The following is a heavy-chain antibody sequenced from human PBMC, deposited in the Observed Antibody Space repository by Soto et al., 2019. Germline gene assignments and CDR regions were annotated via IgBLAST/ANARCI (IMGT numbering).Heavy chain of an antibody. CDR2: FYYSGST. D-gene: IGHD1-26*01. CDR1: GGSISSYY. Sequence: SETLSLTCTVSGGSISSYYWSWIRQPPGKGLEWIGCFYYSGSTNYNPSLKSRVTISVDTSKKQFSLKLSSVTAADTAVYYCARDFTGSYLGLDYWGQGTLVTVSS. V-gene: IGHV4-59*01. CDR3: ARDFTGSYLGLDY. J-gene: IGHJ4*02.